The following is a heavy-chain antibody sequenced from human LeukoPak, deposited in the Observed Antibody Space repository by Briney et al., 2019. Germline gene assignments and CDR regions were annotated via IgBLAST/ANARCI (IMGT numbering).Heavy chain of an antibody. D-gene: IGHD3-22*01. V-gene: IGHV5-51*01. Sequence: GESLKISFQGSGYSFTNYWIGWVRPMPGKGLEWMGIIYPGDSGTRYSPSFQGQVTISADKSITTAYLQWSSLKASDTAIYYCARHDSSGFSDYWGQGTLVTVSS. CDR2: IYPGDSGT. CDR1: GYSFTNYW. CDR3: ARHDSSGFSDY. J-gene: IGHJ4*02.